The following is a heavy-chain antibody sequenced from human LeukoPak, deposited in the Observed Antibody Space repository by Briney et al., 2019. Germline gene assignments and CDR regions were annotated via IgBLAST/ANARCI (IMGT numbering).Heavy chain of an antibody. CDR2: ISYDRSNK. CDR1: GFTFSSYA. V-gene: IGHV3-30-3*02. J-gene: IGHJ4*02. Sequence: GGSLRLSCAASGFTFSSYAMHWVRQAPGKGLEWVAVISYDRSNKYYADSVKGRFTISRDNSKNTLYLQMNSLRAEDTAVYYCAKKGGFQQWLGGPFDYWGQGTLVTVSS. D-gene: IGHD6-19*01. CDR3: AKKGGFQQWLGGPFDY.